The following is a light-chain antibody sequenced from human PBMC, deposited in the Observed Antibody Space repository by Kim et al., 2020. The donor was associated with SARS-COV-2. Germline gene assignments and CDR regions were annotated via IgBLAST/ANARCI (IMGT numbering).Light chain of an antibody. V-gene: IGKV3-15*01. Sequence: PGGRAPLPCTASQSVSSNLAWYQQKPGQAPRPLIYGASTRATGIPARFSGSGSGTEFTLTISSLQSEDFAVYYCQQYNNWPYTFGQGTKLEI. CDR3: QQYNNWPYT. J-gene: IGKJ2*01. CDR2: GAS. CDR1: QSVSSN.